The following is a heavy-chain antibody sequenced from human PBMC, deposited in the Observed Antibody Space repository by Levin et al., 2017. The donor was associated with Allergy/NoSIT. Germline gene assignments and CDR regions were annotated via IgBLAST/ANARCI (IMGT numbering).Heavy chain of an antibody. CDR2: IGTAGDT. CDR1: GFTFSSYD. J-gene: IGHJ4*02. CDR3: ARGSETSFDY. D-gene: IGHD2-2*01. V-gene: IGHV3-13*01. Sequence: GESLKISCAASGFTFSSYDMHWVRQPTGKGLEWVSSIGTAGDTYFPASVRGRFTMSRDNGKNSLSLQMNSLRDGDTAVYYCARGSETSFDYWGQGALVTVSS.